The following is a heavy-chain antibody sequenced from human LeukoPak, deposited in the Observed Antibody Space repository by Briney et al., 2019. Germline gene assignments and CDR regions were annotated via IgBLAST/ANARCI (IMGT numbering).Heavy chain of an antibody. CDR3: ARRGLWELLNNDGFDI. J-gene: IGHJ3*02. CDR1: GYSISSGYY. D-gene: IGHD1-26*01. V-gene: IGHV4-38-2*02. CDR2: IYHSGST. Sequence: SETLSLTCTVSGYSISSGYYWGWIRPPPGKGLEWIGSIYHSGSTYYNPSLKSRVTISVDTSKNQFSLKLTSVTAADTAVYYCARRGLWELLNNDGFDIWGQGTMVTVFS.